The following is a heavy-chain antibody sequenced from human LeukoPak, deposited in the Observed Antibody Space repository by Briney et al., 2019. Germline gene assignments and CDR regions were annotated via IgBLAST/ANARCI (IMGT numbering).Heavy chain of an antibody. CDR1: GYSFTSYW. Sequence: GESLKISCKGSGYSFTSYWIGWVRQMPGKGLEWMGIIYPGDSDTRYSPSFQGQVTVSADKSISTAYLQWSSLKASDTAMYHCARLGSSSRESTDAFDIWGQGTMVTVSS. D-gene: IGHD6-13*01. CDR3: ARLGSSSRESTDAFDI. V-gene: IGHV5-51*01. CDR2: IYPGDSDT. J-gene: IGHJ3*02.